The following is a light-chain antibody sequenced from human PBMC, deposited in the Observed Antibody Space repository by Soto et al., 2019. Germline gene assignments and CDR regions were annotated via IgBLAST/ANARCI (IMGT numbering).Light chain of an antibody. Sequence: NFMLTQPHSVSESPGKTVTIYCTRSSGSIASNYVQWYQQRPGSAPTTVIYEDNQSPSGVPDRFSGSIDSSSNSASLTISGLKTEDEADYYCQSYDSSNHVVFGGGTKVTVL. CDR1: SGSIASNY. J-gene: IGLJ2*01. CDR2: EDN. V-gene: IGLV6-57*04. CDR3: QSYDSSNHVV.